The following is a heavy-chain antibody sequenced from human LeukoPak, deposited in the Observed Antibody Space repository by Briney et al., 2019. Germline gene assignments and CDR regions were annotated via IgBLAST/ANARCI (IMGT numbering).Heavy chain of an antibody. V-gene: IGHV3-48*03. Sequence: ALRLFCATFRCFFRDWEMMSLRQAPGKGLEWVSYICGGGNIIRYADSVKGRFTMSRDNAKNSVYLQMNSLRAEDTAVYYCAIIRPVYGTPYDAYDVCGQGTLVTVSS. CDR2: ICGGGNII. CDR1: RCFFRDWE. D-gene: IGHD5/OR15-5a*01. CDR3: AIIRPVYGTPYDAYDV. J-gene: IGHJ3*01.